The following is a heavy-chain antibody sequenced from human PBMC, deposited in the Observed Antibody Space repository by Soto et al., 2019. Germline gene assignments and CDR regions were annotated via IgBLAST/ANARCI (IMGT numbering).Heavy chain of an antibody. J-gene: IGHJ6*03. D-gene: IGHD3-3*01. CDR2: ISAYNGNT. CDR1: GYTFTSYG. Sequence: QVQLVQSGAEVKKPGASVKVSCKASGYTFTSYGISRVRQAPGQGLEWMGWISAYNGNTNYAQKLQGRVTMTTDTSTSTAYMELRSLRSDDTAVYYCARDSSYDFWSGYPFYYYYYYMDVWGKGTTVTVSS. V-gene: IGHV1-18*01. CDR3: ARDSSYDFWSGYPFYYYYYYMDV.